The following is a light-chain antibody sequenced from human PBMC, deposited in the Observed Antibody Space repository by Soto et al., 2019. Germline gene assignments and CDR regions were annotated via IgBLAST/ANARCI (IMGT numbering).Light chain of an antibody. CDR1: SSDVGTYNY. CDR2: EVS. J-gene: IGLJ3*02. V-gene: IGLV2-14*01. Sequence: QSVLTQPASVSGSPGQSITISCTGTSSDVGTYNYVSWYQQHPGKAPKLMIYEVSHRPSGVSNRFSGSKSGNTASLTISGLQDEDEGDYHCTPYRSSSTWVFGGGTKLTVL. CDR3: TPYRSSSTWV.